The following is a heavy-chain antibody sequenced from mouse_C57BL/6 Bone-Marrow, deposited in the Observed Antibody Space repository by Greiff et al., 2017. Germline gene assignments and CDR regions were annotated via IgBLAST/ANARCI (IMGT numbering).Heavy chain of an antibody. CDR2: IHPNSGST. CDR1: GYTFTSYW. J-gene: IGHJ2*01. V-gene: IGHV1-64*01. D-gene: IGHD1-1*01. Sequence: QVQLQQSGAELVKPGASVKLSCKASGYTFTSYWMHWVKQRPGQGLEWIGMIHPNSGSTNYNEKFKSKATLTVDKSSSTADMQLSSLTSEDSAVYYCARSDTTVVGWGQGTTLTVSS. CDR3: ARSDTTVVG.